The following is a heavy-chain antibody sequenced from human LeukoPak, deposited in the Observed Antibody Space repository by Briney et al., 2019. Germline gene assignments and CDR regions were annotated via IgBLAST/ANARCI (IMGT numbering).Heavy chain of an antibody. D-gene: IGHD7-27*01. CDR2: MRNDGTDI. V-gene: IGHV3-33*01. CDR3: ARDHSPKWGSGERYFDY. CDR1: GFSFNAYA. Sequence: GGSLRLSCAGSGFSFNAYAMHWVRQAPGKGLEWVAVMRNDGTDIYYADSVKGRFTISRDNSRNTLYLQMNSLRVEDTAVYYCARDHSPKWGSGERYFDYWGQGTLVTVSS. J-gene: IGHJ4*02.